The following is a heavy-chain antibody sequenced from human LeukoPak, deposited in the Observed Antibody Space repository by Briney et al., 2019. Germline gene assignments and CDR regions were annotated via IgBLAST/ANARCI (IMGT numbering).Heavy chain of an antibody. Sequence: GGSLRLSCAASGFTFSSYAMSWVRQAPGKGLEWVSSISSSSSYIYYADSVKGRFTISRDNAKNSLYLQMNSLRAEDTAVYYCAAYYDSSGYYYGVATTLKNYWGQGTLVTVSS. J-gene: IGHJ4*02. CDR1: GFTFSSYA. D-gene: IGHD3-22*01. V-gene: IGHV3-21*01. CDR3: AAYYDSSGYYYGVATTLKNY. CDR2: ISSSSSYI.